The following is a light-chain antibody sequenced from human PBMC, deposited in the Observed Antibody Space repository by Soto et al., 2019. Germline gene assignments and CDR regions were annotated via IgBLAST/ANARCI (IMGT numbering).Light chain of an antibody. J-gene: IGLJ3*02. CDR1: SSDVGGYNY. Sequence: QSALTQPASVSGSPGQSITISCTGTSSDVGGYNYVSWYRQHPGKAPNLMISEVNNRPSGVSNRFSGSKSGNTASLTISGLQAEDEADYDCSSFTSSDSRWVFGGGTQLTVL. CDR2: EVN. CDR3: SSFTSSDSRWV. V-gene: IGLV2-14*01.